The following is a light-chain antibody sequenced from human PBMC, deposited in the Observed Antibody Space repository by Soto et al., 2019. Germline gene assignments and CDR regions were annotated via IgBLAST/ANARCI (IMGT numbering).Light chain of an antibody. CDR1: QSVTSTY. J-gene: IGKJ5*01. V-gene: IGKV3D-15*01. Sequence: EIFLTQSPCTLSLCPKAVATLSCRGPQSVTSTYLAWYQQKPGQTPRLLMYGASTRPTGIPDRFSGSVSGTEFTLTISSLQSEDFAVYYCQQYNEWPPFTFGQGTRLEIK. CDR3: QQYNEWPPFT. CDR2: GAS.